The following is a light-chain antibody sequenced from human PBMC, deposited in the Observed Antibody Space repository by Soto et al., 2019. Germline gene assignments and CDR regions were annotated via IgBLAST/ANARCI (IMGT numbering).Light chain of an antibody. CDR1: SSDVGGYNY. Sequence: QSVLTQPASVSGSPGQSITISCTGTSSDVGGYNYVSWYQQHPDTAPKLMIYDVSYRPSGVSDRFSGSKSGNTASQTISGLQAEDEADYYCTSYTSSSTLVFGAGTKLTVL. J-gene: IGLJ2*01. V-gene: IGLV2-14*03. CDR3: TSYTSSSTLV. CDR2: DVS.